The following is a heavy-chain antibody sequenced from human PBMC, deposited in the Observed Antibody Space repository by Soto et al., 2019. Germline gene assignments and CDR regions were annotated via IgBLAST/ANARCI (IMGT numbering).Heavy chain of an antibody. Sequence: QVQLVQSGAEVKKPGASVKVSCKASGYTFTSYYMHWVRQAPGQGLEWMGIINPSGGSTSYAQKFQGRVTMTRDTSKSTVYMELSSLRSEDTAVYYCARDHGREGGSYSLDYWGQGTLVTVSS. CDR2: INPSGGST. J-gene: IGHJ4*02. V-gene: IGHV1-46*01. CDR3: ARDHGREGGSYSLDY. D-gene: IGHD1-26*01. CDR1: GYTFTSYY.